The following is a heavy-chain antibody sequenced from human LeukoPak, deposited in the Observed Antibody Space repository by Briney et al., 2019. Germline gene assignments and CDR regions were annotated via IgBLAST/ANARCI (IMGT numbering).Heavy chain of an antibody. CDR1: GGTFSSYA. V-gene: IGHV1-69*13. Sequence: VKVSCKASGGTFSSYAISWVRQAPGQGLEWMGGIIPIFGTANYAQKFQGRVTITADESTSTAYMELSSLRSEDTAVYYCAPTTVTPTSQPVAVNWGQGTLVTVSS. CDR2: IIPIFGTA. CDR3: APTTVTPTSQPVAVN. D-gene: IGHD4-11*01. J-gene: IGHJ4*02.